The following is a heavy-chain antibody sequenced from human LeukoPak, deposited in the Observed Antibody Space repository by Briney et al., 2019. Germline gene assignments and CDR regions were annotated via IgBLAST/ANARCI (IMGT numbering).Heavy chain of an antibody. Sequence: GGSLRLSCAASGFTFSSYAMSWVRQAPGKGLEWISGISGSGASTYYADSVTGRFTISRDNSRNTLYLQMNSLRGDDTAVYYCAKDVGKWESLHFFDYWGQGTLVTVSS. CDR1: GFTFSSYA. J-gene: IGHJ4*02. CDR2: ISGSGAST. V-gene: IGHV3-23*01. CDR3: AKDVGKWESLHFFDY. D-gene: IGHD1-26*01.